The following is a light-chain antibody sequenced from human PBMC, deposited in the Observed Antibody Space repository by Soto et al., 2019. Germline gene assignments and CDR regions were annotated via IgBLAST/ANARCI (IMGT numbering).Light chain of an antibody. Sequence: QSVLTQPPSASGSPGQSVTISCTGASSDIGGYNYVSWYQQHPGKAPKLMIYEVTKRPSGVPDRFSGSKSGNTASLTVSGLQTEDEADYYCSSYAGRNNFVFGTGTKVNVL. J-gene: IGLJ1*01. CDR1: SSDIGGYNY. V-gene: IGLV2-8*01. CDR2: EVT. CDR3: SSYAGRNNFV.